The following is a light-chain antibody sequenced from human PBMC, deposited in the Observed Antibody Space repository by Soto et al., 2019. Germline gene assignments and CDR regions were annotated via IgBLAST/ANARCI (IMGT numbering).Light chain of an antibody. CDR3: SSYAGSNIYV. CDR2: EVS. J-gene: IGLJ1*01. CDR1: SSDVGGYNY. Sequence: QSVLTQPPSASGSPGQSVTISCTGTSSDVGGYNYVSWYQQHPGKAPKLMIYEVSKRPSGVPDRFSGSKSGNTASLTVSGLQAEDVADYYCSSYAGSNIYVFGTGTKVTV. V-gene: IGLV2-8*01.